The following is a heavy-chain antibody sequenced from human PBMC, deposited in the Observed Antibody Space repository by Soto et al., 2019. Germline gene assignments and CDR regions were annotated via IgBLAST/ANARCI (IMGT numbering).Heavy chain of an antibody. Sequence: EVQLLESGGALVQPGGSLRLSCAVSGVTFSKYAMSWVRQPPGKGPEWVASITGSGGLTYYADSVKGRFTISRDNSTSILFLQMKRLSDADTATYYCSKGDYGGNSPYWYFDLWGRGTRVIVSS. V-gene: IGHV3-23*01. CDR1: GVTFSKYA. J-gene: IGHJ2*01. CDR2: ITGSGGLT. CDR3: SKGDYGGNSPYWYFDL. D-gene: IGHD4-17*01.